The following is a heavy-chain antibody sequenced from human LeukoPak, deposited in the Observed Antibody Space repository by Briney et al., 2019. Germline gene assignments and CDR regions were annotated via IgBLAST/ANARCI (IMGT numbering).Heavy chain of an antibody. D-gene: IGHD2-15*01. CDR2: INHSGST. CDR1: GGSFSGYY. Sequence: PSETLSLTCAVYGGSFSGYYWSWIRQPPGKGLEWIGEINHSGSTNYNPSLKSRVTISVDTSKNQFSLKLSSVTAADTAVYYCANSHCSGGSCYYYYMDVWGKGTTVTVSS. J-gene: IGHJ6*03. CDR3: ANSHCSGGSCYYYYMDV. V-gene: IGHV4-34*01.